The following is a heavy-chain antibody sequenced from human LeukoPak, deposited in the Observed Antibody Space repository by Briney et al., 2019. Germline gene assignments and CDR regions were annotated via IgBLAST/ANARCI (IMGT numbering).Heavy chain of an antibody. D-gene: IGHD6-13*01. CDR3: ARGIAAAGDTEFDY. Sequence: SETLSLTCTVSGGSISSYYWSWIRQPPGKGLEWIGYIYYSGSTNYNPSLKSRVTISVDTSKNQFSLKLSSVTAADTAVYYCARGIAAAGDTEFDYWGQGTLVTVSS. J-gene: IGHJ4*02. V-gene: IGHV4-59*01. CDR1: GGSISSYY. CDR2: IYYSGST.